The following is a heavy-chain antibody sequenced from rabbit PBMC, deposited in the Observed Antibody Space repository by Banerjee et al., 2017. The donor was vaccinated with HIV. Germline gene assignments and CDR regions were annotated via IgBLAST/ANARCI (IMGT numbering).Heavy chain of an antibody. D-gene: IGHD8-1*01. J-gene: IGHJ6*01. CDR2: IYAGSGGST. CDR1: GFDFSSYW. CDR3: ARVGSDVGCGYWL. Sequence: QEQLVESGGGLVQPEGSLTLTCKASGFDFSSYWMCWVRQAPGKGLEWIACIYAGSGGSTYYANWAKGRFTISETSSTTVTLQMTSLTAADTATYFCARVGSDVGCGYWLWGPGTLVTVS. V-gene: IGHV1S45*01.